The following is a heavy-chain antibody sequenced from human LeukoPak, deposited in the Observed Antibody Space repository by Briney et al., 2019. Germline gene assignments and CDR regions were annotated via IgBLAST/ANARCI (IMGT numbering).Heavy chain of an antibody. CDR2: IKSKNVGGTT. CDR3: TSHAAFDP. V-gene: IGHV3-15*01. Sequence: PGGSLRLSCSASGFTFSNFAMIWFRQAPGKGLEWVGRIKSKNVGGTTDYAAPVKGRFTISRDDSKNTVYLQMNSLKIEDTAVYYCTSHAAFDPWGQGTLVTVSS. J-gene: IGHJ5*02. CDR1: GFTFSNFA.